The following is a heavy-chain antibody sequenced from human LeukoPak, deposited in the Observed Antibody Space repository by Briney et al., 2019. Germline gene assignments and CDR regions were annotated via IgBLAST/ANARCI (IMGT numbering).Heavy chain of an antibody. V-gene: IGHV3-53*04. CDR3: VRAPGSAGVS. CDR1: GFSLSSTY. CDR2: IYSDGSA. D-gene: IGHD5/OR15-5a*01. J-gene: IGHJ5*02. Sequence: GGSLRLSCAASGFSLSSTYMSWVRQAPGKGLEWISFIYSDGSAYYADSVQGRFTISTHSSKNTVSLQMNSLRPEDTAVYYCVRAPGSAGVSWGPGTLVTVSS.